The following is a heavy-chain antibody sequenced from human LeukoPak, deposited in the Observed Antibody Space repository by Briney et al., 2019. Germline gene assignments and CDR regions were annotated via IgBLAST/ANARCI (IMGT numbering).Heavy chain of an antibody. Sequence: SETLSHTCTVSGGSISSGGYYWSWIRQHPGKGLEWIGYIYYSGSTYYNPSLKSRVTISVDTSKNQFSLKLSSVTAADTAVYYCARGGGDSSGYADYWGQGTLVTVSS. V-gene: IGHV4-31*03. CDR1: GGSISSGGYY. CDR2: IYYSGST. CDR3: ARGGGDSSGYADY. J-gene: IGHJ4*02. D-gene: IGHD3-22*01.